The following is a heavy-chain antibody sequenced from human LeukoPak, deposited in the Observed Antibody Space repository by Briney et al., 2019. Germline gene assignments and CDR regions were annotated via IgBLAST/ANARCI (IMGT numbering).Heavy chain of an antibody. CDR1: GGSISSSSYY. Sequence: PSETLSLTCTVSGGSISSSSYYWGWIRQPPGKGLEWIGSIYYSGSTYYNPSLKSRVTISVDTSKNQFSLKLSSVTAADTAVYYCARETGPYNWNYEDWFDPWGQGTLVTVSS. CDR2: IYYSGST. D-gene: IGHD1-7*01. V-gene: IGHV4-39*07. CDR3: ARETGPYNWNYEDWFDP. J-gene: IGHJ5*02.